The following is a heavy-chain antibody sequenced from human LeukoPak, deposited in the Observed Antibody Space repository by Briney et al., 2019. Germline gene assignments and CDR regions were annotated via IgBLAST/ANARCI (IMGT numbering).Heavy chain of an antibody. D-gene: IGHD6-13*01. CDR1: GGSFSGYY. Sequence: SETLSLTCAVYGGSFSGYYWSWIRQPPGKGLEWIGEINHSGSTNYNPSLKSRVTISVDTSKNQFSLKLSSVTAADTAVYYCARKAAAWAFDIWGQGTMVTVSS. CDR2: INHSGST. V-gene: IGHV4-34*01. CDR3: ARKAAAWAFDI. J-gene: IGHJ3*02.